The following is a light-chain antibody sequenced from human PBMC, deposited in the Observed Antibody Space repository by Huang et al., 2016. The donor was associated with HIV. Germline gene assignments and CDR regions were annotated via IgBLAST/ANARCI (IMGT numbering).Light chain of an antibody. CDR3: MQSRQFPLT. CDR1: HSLLSGDGKTY. V-gene: IGKV2D-29*02. J-gene: IGKJ1*01. CDR2: EVS. Sequence: DIVMTQTPISLSVTPGQPASMSCKSNHSLLSGDGKTYLYWYQQKPGQSPHLLVYEVSQRLSGVSDRFSGSGSATDFTLKISRVEAEDVGTYFCMQSRQFPLTFGHGTKVEVK.